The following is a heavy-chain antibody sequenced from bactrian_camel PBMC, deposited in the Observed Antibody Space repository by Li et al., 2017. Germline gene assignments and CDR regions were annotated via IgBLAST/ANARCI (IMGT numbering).Heavy chain of an antibody. D-gene: IGHD3*01. CDR2: INSGGGYT. CDR3: VNGASDVGYDY. CDR1: GYPYRRYC. V-gene: IGHV3S40*01. J-gene: IGHJ4*01. Sequence: VQLVESGGGSVQPGGSLRLSCAGSGYPYRRYCMGWFRQAPGKGLEWVSDINSGGGYTLYADSVKGRFTISRDNAKNTLYLQLNSTKTEDTAMYYCVNGASDVGYDYWGQGTQVTVS.